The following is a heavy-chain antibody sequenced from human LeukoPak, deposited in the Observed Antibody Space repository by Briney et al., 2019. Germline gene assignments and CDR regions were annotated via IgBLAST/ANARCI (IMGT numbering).Heavy chain of an antibody. CDR2: INAGNGNT. V-gene: IGHV1-3*01. CDR1: GYTFSNYA. CDR3: ARDGWLDAFDI. D-gene: IGHD3-9*01. Sequence: ASVKVSCKASGYTFSNYAMYWVRQAPGQRLEWMGWINAGNGNTKYSQKFQGRVTITRDTSASTAYMELRSLRSDDTAVYYCARDGWLDAFDIWGQGTMVTVSS. J-gene: IGHJ3*02.